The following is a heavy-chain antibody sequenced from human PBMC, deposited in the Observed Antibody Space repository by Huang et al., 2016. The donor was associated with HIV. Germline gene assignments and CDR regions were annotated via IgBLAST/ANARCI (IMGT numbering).Heavy chain of an antibody. CDR3: ARARGYYDSSVSYYFDY. CDR1: GGTFSSYA. J-gene: IGHJ4*02. CDR2: IIPSFGTA. D-gene: IGHD3-22*01. V-gene: IGHV1-69*13. Sequence: QVQLVQSGAEVKKPGSSVKVSCKASGGTFSSYALSWVRQAPGQGLELMGGIIPSFGTANYAQKFQGRVTITADESTSTAYMELSSLRSEDTAVYYCARARGYYDSSVSYYFDYWGQGTLVTVSS.